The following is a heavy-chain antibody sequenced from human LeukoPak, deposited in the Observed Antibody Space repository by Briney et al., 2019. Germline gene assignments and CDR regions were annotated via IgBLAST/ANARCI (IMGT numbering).Heavy chain of an antibody. D-gene: IGHD3-22*01. CDR1: GYTFTSYG. CDR2: ISAYNGNT. CDR3: ARSGSSGYYYFMALDAFDI. J-gene: IGHJ3*02. Sequence: ASVKASCKASGYTFTSYGISWVRQAPGQGLVWMGWISAYNGNTNYAQKLQGRVTMTTDTSTSTAYMELRSLRSDDTAVYYCARSGSSGYYYFMALDAFDIWGQGTMVTVSS. V-gene: IGHV1-18*01.